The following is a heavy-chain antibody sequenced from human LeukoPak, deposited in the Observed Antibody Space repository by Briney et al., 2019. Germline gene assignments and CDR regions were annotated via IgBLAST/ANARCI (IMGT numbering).Heavy chain of an antibody. V-gene: IGHV4-34*01. D-gene: IGHD6-13*01. CDR3: AVGPLYSSSWYSY. J-gene: IGHJ4*02. Sequence: SETLSLTCAVYGGSFSGYYWSWIRQPPGKGLEWIGEINHSGSTNYNPSLKSRVTISVDTSKSQFSLKLSSVTAADTAVYYCAVGPLYSSSWYSYWGQGTLVTVSS. CDR1: GGSFSGYY. CDR2: INHSGST.